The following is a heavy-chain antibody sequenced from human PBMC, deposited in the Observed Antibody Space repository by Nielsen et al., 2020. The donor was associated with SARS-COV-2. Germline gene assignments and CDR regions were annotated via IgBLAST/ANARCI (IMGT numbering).Heavy chain of an antibody. Sequence: GESLKISCAASGFTFSSYSMNWVRQAPGKGLEWVSYISSSSSTIYYADSVKGRFTISRDNAKNSLYLQMNSLRAEDTAVYYCARDPGIAARLYYYYYYGMDVWGQRTTVTVSS. CDR1: GFTFSSYS. J-gene: IGHJ6*02. CDR2: ISSSSSTI. V-gene: IGHV3-48*01. CDR3: ARDPGIAARLYYYYYYGMDV. D-gene: IGHD6-6*01.